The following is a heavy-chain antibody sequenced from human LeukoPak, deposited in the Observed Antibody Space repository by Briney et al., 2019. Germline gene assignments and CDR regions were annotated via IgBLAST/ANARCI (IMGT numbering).Heavy chain of an antibody. CDR3: ATGQSSGYKGYFDY. CDR1: GGSISSSSYY. V-gene: IGHV4-39*07. D-gene: IGHD3-22*01. CDR2: IYYSGST. Sequence: PSETLSLTCTVSGGSISSSSYYWGWIRQPPGKGLEWIGSIYYSGSTYYNPSLKSRVTISVDTSKNQFSLKLSSVTAADTAVHYCATGQSSGYKGYFDYWGQGTLATVSS. J-gene: IGHJ4*02.